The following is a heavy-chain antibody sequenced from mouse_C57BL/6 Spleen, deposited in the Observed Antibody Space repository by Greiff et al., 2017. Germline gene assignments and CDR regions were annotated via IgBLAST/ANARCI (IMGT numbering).Heavy chain of an antibody. J-gene: IGHJ3*01. CDR2: IDPSDSYT. CDR1: GYTFTSYW. Sequence: QVQLQQPGAELVMPGASVKLSCKASGYTFTSYWMHWVKQRPGQGLEWIGEIDPSDSYTNYNQKFKGKSTLTVDKSSSTAYMQLSSLTSEDSAVYYCARGVSLRGFAYWGQGTLDTVSA. CDR3: ARGVSLRGFAY. V-gene: IGHV1-69*01. D-gene: IGHD1-1*01.